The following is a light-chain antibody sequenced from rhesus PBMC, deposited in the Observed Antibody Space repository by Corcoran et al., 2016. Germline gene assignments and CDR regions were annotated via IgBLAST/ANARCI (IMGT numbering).Light chain of an antibody. Sequence: DIQMTQSPSSLSASVGDRVTITCRASQGITNDLAWSQHIPWETPKLLIYEASSLQSGISSRFSGSGSGKDFTLTISSLQSEDFATYYCQHYYSTPPTFGQGTKVEIK. CDR1: QGITND. CDR2: EAS. V-gene: IGKV1-25*01. J-gene: IGKJ1*01. CDR3: QHYYSTPPT.